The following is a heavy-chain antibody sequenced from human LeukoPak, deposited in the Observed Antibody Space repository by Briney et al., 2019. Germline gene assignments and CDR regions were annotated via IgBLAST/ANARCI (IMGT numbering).Heavy chain of an antibody. CDR1: GYSFTTYW. J-gene: IGHJ3*02. CDR3: ARRDGPFDI. V-gene: IGHV5-51*01. Sequence: GESLKISCKASGYSFTTYWIGWVRQMPGKGLEWMGIIYPSDSDTRYNLSFQGQVTMSADRSTTTAYLQWSSLKASDTAIYYCARRDGPFDIWGQGTMVTVSS. D-gene: IGHD2-21*02. CDR2: IYPSDSDT.